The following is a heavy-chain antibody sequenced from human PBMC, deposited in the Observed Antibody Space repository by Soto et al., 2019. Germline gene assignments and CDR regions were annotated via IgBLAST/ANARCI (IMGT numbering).Heavy chain of an antibody. V-gene: IGHV1-3*04. CDR2: FNTGNGDT. D-gene: IGHD3-22*01. CDR3: ARVVPLYDRTSPLDY. CDR1: GDSFSFYG. J-gene: IGHJ4*02. Sequence: ASVKASRKASGDSFSFYGINCVRQAPRQRLEWMGWFNTGNGDTKYSQKFQGRVTLTGDTSASTASMELSGLRSADTAVYYCARVVPLYDRTSPLDYWGQGTLVTVSS.